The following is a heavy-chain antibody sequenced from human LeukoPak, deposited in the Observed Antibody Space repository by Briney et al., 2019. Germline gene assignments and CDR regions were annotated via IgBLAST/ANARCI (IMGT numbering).Heavy chain of an antibody. Sequence: PGGSLRLSCAASGFTFDDYGMSWVRQAPGKGLEWVSGINWNGGSRVYADSVKGRFTISRDKAKNSLYLQMNSLRAEHTALYYCARGDYYGSGSSGGDYWGQGTLVTVSS. CDR3: ARGDYYGSGSSGGDY. V-gene: IGHV3-20*04. CDR2: INWNGGSR. J-gene: IGHJ4*02. D-gene: IGHD3-10*01. CDR1: GFTFDDYG.